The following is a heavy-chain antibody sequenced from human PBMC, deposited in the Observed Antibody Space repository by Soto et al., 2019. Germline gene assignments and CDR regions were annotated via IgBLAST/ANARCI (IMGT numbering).Heavy chain of an antibody. Sequence: GASVKVSCKASGYTFTSYAMHWVRQAPGQRLEWMGWINAGNGNTKYSQKFQGRVTITRDTSASTAYMELSSLRSEDTAVYYCARDTYYYGSGSHHFDYWGQGTLVTVSS. CDR1: GYTFTSYA. CDR3: ARDTYYYGSGSHHFDY. J-gene: IGHJ4*02. D-gene: IGHD3-10*01. V-gene: IGHV1-3*01. CDR2: INAGNGNT.